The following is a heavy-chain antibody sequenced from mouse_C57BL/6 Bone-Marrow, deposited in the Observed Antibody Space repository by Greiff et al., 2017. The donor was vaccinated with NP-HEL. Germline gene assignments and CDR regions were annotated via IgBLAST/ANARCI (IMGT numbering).Heavy chain of an antibody. Sequence: VQLQQSGAELVKPGASVKLSCTASGFNIKDYYMHWVKQRTEQGLEWIGRIDPEDGETKYAPTFQGKATITADTSSNTAYLQLSSLTSEDTAVYYCARNGSTYAMDYWGQGTSVTVSS. J-gene: IGHJ4*01. CDR3: ARNGSTYAMDY. D-gene: IGHD1-1*01. CDR2: IDPEDGET. V-gene: IGHV14-2*01. CDR1: GFNIKDYY.